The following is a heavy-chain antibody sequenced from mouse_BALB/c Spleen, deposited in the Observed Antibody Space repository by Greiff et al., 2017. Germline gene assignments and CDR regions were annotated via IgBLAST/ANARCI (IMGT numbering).Heavy chain of an antibody. J-gene: IGHJ1*01. Sequence: VQLKQSGAELVKPGASVKLSCTASGFNIKDTYMHWVKQRPEQGLEWIGRIDPANGNTKYDPKFQGKATITADTSSNTAYLQLSSLTSEDTAVYYCARHYRYDWYFDVWGAGTTVTVSS. CDR2: IDPANGNT. V-gene: IGHV14-3*02. CDR3: ARHYRYDWYFDV. D-gene: IGHD2-14*01. CDR1: GFNIKDTY.